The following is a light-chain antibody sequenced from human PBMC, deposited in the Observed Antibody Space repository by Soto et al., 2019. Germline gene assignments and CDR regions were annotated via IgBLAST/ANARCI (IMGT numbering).Light chain of an antibody. J-gene: IGLJ1*01. CDR2: EVS. Sequence: QPVLTQPASVSGSPGQSITISCTGTSSDVGSYNLVSWYQQHPGKAPKLMIYEVSKRPSGVSNRFSGSKSGNTASLTISGLQAEDEADYYCCSYAGSSTFYVFGTGTKATVL. V-gene: IGLV2-23*02. CDR1: SSDVGSYNL. CDR3: CSYAGSSTFYV.